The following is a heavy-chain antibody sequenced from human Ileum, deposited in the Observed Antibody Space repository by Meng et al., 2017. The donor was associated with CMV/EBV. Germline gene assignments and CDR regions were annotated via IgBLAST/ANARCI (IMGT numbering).Heavy chain of an antibody. Sequence: ASVKVSCKASGYTFTSYDINWVRQATGQGLEWMGWMNPNSGNTGYAQKFQGRVTMTRNTSVSTAYMELSSLRSEDTAVYYCAGGRVAEMAFDIWGQGTMVTVSS. V-gene: IGHV1-8*01. CDR2: MNPNSGNT. CDR1: GYTFTSYD. CDR3: AGGRVAEMAFDI. J-gene: IGHJ3*02. D-gene: IGHD6-19*01.